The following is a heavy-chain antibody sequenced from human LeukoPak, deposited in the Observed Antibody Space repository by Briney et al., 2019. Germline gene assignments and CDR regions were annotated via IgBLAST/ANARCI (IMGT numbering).Heavy chain of an antibody. CDR1: GGTFSSYA. Sequence: SVKVSCKASGGTFSSYAISLVRQAPGQGLEWMGRIIPIFGTANYAQKFQGRVTITTDESTSTAYMELSSLRSEDTVVYYCASNGFSSGWYPFDYWGQGTLVTVSS. V-gene: IGHV1-69*05. CDR3: ASNGFSSGWYPFDY. D-gene: IGHD6-19*01. CDR2: IIPIFGTA. J-gene: IGHJ4*02.